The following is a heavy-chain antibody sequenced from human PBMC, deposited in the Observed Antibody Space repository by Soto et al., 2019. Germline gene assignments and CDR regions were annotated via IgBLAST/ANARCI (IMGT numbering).Heavy chain of an antibody. CDR1: GFTFGDYY. J-gene: IGHJ5*02. CDR2: IGNRGTGI. D-gene: IGHD6-13*01. Sequence: QVQLVESGGGLVKPGGSLRLSCAASGFTFGDYYMTWIRQAPGKGLEWVSFIGNRGTGIYYADSVKGRFTIFRDNAKNSLYLQINSLRVEDTAMYYCARDLRAVGMASRFDPWGQGTLVTVSS. V-gene: IGHV3-11*01. CDR3: ARDLRAVGMASRFDP.